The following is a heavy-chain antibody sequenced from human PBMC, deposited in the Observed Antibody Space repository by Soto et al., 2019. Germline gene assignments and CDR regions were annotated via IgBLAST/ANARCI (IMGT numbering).Heavy chain of an antibody. CDR3: ARCLRLGELSAQGDAFDI. J-gene: IGHJ3*02. CDR1: GFTFSSYG. CDR2: IWYDGSNK. Sequence: PGGSLRLSCAASGFTFSSYGMHWVRQAPGKGLEWVAVIWYDGSNKYYADSVKGRFTISRDNSKNTLYLQMNSLRAEDTAVYYCARCLRLGELSAQGDAFDIWGQGTMVTVSS. V-gene: IGHV3-33*01. D-gene: IGHD3-16*02.